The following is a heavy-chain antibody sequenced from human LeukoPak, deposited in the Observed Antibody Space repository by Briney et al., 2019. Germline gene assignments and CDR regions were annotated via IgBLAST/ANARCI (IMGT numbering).Heavy chain of an antibody. CDR3: ARGRYIVVPAAKGPYFDY. CDR1: GGSISSYY. J-gene: IGHJ4*02. CDR2: IYYSGST. V-gene: IGHV4-59*01. Sequence: TSETLSLTCTVSGGSISSYYWSWIRQPPGKGLEWIGYIYYSGSTNYNPSLKSRVTISVDTSKNQFSLKLSSVTAADTAVYYCARGRYIVVPAAKGPYFDYWGQGTLVTVSS. D-gene: IGHD2-2*01.